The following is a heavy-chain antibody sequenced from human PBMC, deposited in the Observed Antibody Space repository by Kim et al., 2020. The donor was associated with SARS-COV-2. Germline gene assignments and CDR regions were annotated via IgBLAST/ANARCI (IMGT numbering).Heavy chain of an antibody. V-gene: IGHV3-23*01. Sequence: GGSLRLSCAASGFTFSSYAMSWVRQAPGKGLEWVSAISGSGGSTYYADSVKGRFTISRDNSKNTLYLQMNSLRAEDTAVYYCANADYYDSSGYYYVVEVLDYWGQGTLVTVSS. J-gene: IGHJ4*02. CDR1: GFTFSSYA. CDR3: ANADYYDSSGYYYVVEVLDY. CDR2: ISGSGGST. D-gene: IGHD3-22*01.